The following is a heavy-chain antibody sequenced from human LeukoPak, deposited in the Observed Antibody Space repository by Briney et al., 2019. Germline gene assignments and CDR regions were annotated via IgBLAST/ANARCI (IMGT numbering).Heavy chain of an antibody. CDR2: FDPEDGET. CDR1: GYTLTELS. V-gene: IGHV1-24*01. Sequence: AAVKVSCKVSGYTLTELSMHWGRQAPGKGLEWMGGFDPEDGETIYAQKFQGRVTMTRDMSTSTVYMELSSLRSEDTAVYYCARDRGGHSNRRNLFDPWGQGTMVTVSS. J-gene: IGHJ5*02. CDR3: ARDRGGHSNRRNLFDP. D-gene: IGHD5-12*01.